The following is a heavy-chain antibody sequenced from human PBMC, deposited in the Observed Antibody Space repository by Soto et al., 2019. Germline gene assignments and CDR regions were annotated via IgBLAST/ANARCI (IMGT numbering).Heavy chain of an antibody. J-gene: IGHJ5*02. Sequence: PSETLSLTCTVSGGSMSRYYWTWIRQPPGKGLEWIGNIHYTGSTNYNPSLKSRVTILLGTSTSQFSLKVSSVTAADTAVYYCARDLTLSSTAGPLDPWGHGHLVTVSS. CDR3: ARDLTLSSTAGPLDP. CDR1: GGSMSRYY. V-gene: IGHV4-59*01. D-gene: IGHD2-21*02. CDR2: IHYTGST.